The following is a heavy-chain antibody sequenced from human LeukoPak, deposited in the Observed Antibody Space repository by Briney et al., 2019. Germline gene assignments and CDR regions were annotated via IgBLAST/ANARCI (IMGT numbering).Heavy chain of an antibody. CDR1: GFTFDSYG. D-gene: IGHD1-26*01. V-gene: IGHV3-21*01. J-gene: IGHJ4*02. CDR2: MSSSSGLI. Sequence: GGSLRLSCAASGFTFDSYGMNWVRQAPGKGLEWVSSMSSSSGLIYYGDSVKGRFTVSRDNAKRSLYLQMNSLRADDTAVYYCAREFDGSASGAGYWGQGTLVTVSS. CDR3: AREFDGSASGAGY.